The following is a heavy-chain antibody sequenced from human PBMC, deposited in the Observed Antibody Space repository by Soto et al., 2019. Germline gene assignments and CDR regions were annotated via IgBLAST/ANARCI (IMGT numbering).Heavy chain of an antibody. D-gene: IGHD5-18*01. CDR2: ISYDGSNK. Sequence: ESGGGVVQPGRSLRLSCAASGFTFSSYGMHWVRQAPGKGLEWVAVISYDGSNKYYADSVKGRFTISRDNSKNTLYLQMNSLRAEDTAVYYCAKDRTVKGYSYGSDYYYYYGMDVWGQGTTVTVSS. CDR3: AKDRTVKGYSYGSDYYYYYGMDV. CDR1: GFTFSSYG. V-gene: IGHV3-30*18. J-gene: IGHJ6*02.